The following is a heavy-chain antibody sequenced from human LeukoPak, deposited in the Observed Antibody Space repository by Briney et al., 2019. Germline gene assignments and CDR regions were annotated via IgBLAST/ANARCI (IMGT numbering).Heavy chain of an antibody. CDR2: IYYSGST. CDR1: GGSISSVRYY. V-gene: IGHV4-31*03. CDR3: ASPRGCGGDCSSFGY. Sequence: SQTLSLTCTVSGGSISSVRYYWSWIRQHPGKGLEWIGYIYYSGSTYYNPSVKSRATISIDTSNNQFSLTLRSVTAADTAVYYCASPRGCGGDCSSFGYWGQGTLVTVSS. J-gene: IGHJ4*02. D-gene: IGHD2-21*02.